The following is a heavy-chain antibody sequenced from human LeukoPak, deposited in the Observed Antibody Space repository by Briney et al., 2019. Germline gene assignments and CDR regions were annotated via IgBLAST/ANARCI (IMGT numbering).Heavy chain of an antibody. V-gene: IGHV4-59*01. D-gene: IGHD3-3*01. Sequence: PSETLSLTCTVSGGSISSYYWSWIRQPPGKGLEWIGYIYYSGSTNYNPSLKSRVTISVDTSKNQFSLKLSSVTAADTAVYYCASLHQQTIFGVDLWGQYYYYMDVWGKGTTVTVSS. CDR2: IYYSGST. CDR1: GGSISSYY. CDR3: ASLHQQTIFGVDLWGQYYYYMDV. J-gene: IGHJ6*03.